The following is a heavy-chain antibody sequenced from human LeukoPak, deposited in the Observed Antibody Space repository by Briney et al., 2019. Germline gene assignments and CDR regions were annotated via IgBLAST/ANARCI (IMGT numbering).Heavy chain of an antibody. CDR2: IYSGGST. D-gene: IGHD3-3*01. J-gene: IGHJ6*02. CDR1: GFTVSSNY. Sequence: GGSLRLSCAASGFTVSSNYMSWVRQAPGKGLEWVSVIYSGGSTYYADSVKGRFTISRDNSKNTLYLQMNSLRAEDTAVYYCARDGKQYYDFWSGYYYYYGMDVWGQGTTVTVSS. V-gene: IGHV3-66*02. CDR3: ARDGKQYYDFWSGYYYYYGMDV.